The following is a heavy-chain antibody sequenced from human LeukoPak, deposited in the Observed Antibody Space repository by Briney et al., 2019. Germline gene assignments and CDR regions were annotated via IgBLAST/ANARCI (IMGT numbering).Heavy chain of an antibody. D-gene: IGHD6-19*01. V-gene: IGHV4-34*01. CDR1: GGSFSGYY. CDR2: INHSGST. CDR3: ARELRGGAVAGTFDY. Sequence: SETLSLTCAVYGGSFSGYYWSWIRQPPGKGLEWIGEINHSGSTNYNPSLKSRVTISVDTSKNQFSLKLSSVTAADTAVYYCARELRGGAVAGTFDYWGQGTLVTVSS. J-gene: IGHJ4*02.